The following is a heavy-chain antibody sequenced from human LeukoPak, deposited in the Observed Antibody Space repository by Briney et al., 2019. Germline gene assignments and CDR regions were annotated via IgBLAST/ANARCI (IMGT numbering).Heavy chain of an antibody. CDR1: GYPFSAHF. CDR2: IDTTTGNP. CDR3: VRGTPTPGMDY. V-gene: IGHV7-4-1*02. J-gene: IGHJ4*02. D-gene: IGHD3-10*01. Sequence: ASVKVSCTASGYPFSAHFLNWVRQAPGQGLEWMGNIDTTTGNPRYAQDFTGRFVFSLDTSVSTAYLQITSLKADDTAAYYCVRGTPTPGMDYWGQGTQVTVSS.